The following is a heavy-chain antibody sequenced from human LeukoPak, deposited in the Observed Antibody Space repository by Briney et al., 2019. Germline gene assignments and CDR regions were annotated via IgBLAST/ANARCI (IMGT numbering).Heavy chain of an antibody. J-gene: IGHJ4*02. Sequence: SETLSLTCSVSSGSISSSYWTWIRQPPGKGLEWIGHFSHSGSTNYNPSLKSRVAISVDKSENHISLKLTSVTAADTAVYYCAREGGPYRPLDYSGQGTLVTVAS. V-gene: IGHV4-59*12. CDR1: SGSISSSY. CDR2: FSHSGST. CDR3: AREGGPYRPLDY.